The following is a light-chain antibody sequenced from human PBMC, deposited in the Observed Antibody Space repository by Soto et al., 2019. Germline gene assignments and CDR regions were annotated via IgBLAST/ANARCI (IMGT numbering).Light chain of an antibody. J-gene: IGKJ1*01. Sequence: EIVMTQSPATLSLSPGERATLSCRASQSIRSNLAWYQQKPGQAPRLLIYDASIRATGIPARFSGSGSGTDFTLIISSLEPEDFAFYYCQQRSNWPPWTFGQGTKVEVK. CDR1: QSIRSN. CDR3: QQRSNWPPWT. CDR2: DAS. V-gene: IGKV3-11*01.